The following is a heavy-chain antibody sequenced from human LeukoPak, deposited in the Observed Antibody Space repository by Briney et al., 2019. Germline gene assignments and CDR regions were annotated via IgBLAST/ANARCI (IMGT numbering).Heavy chain of an antibody. Sequence: GGSLRLSCAASGFTFSDYYMSWIRQAPGKGLEWVSYISSSGSTIYYADSVKGRFTISRDNAKNSLYLQMNSLRAEDTAVYYCARGQTYYDFWSGYYTGGEGDYWGQGTLVTVSS. CDR1: GFTFSDYY. CDR3: ARGQTYYDFWSGYYTGGEGDY. CDR2: ISSSGSTI. V-gene: IGHV3-11*04. D-gene: IGHD3-3*01. J-gene: IGHJ4*02.